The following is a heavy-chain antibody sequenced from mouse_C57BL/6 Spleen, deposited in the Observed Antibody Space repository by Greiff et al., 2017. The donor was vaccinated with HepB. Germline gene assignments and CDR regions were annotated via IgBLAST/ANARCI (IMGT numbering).Heavy chain of an antibody. V-gene: IGHV5-4*01. Sequence: EVQGVESGGGLVKPGGSLKLSCAASGFTFSSYAMSWVRQTPEKRLEWVATISDGGSYTYYPDNVKGRFTISRDNAKNNRYLQMSHLKSEDTAMYYCARARVTTGYWYFDVWGTGTTVTVSS. CDR3: ARARVTTGYWYFDV. D-gene: IGHD2-2*01. CDR1: GFTFSSYA. CDR2: ISDGGSYT. J-gene: IGHJ1*03.